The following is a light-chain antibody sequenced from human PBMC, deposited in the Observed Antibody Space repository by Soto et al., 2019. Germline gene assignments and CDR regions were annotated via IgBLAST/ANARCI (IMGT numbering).Light chain of an antibody. J-gene: IGLJ1*01. V-gene: IGLV2-11*01. CDR2: DVS. CDR3: CSYAGSYNYV. CDR1: SSDVGGYNY. Sequence: QSALTQPRSVSGSPGHSVAIACTGTSSDVGGYNYVSWYQQHPGKAPKLMIYDVSKRPSGVPDRFSGSKSGNTASLTISGLQAEDQADYYCCSYAGSYNYVFGTGTKVTAL.